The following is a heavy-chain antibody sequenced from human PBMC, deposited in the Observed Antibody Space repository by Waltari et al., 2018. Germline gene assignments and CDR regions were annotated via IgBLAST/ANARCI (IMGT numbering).Heavy chain of an antibody. V-gene: IGHV4-34*01. D-gene: IGHD5-18*01. CDR3: ASGGYSYGYRFWYFDL. CDR1: GGSFSGYY. J-gene: IGHJ2*01. Sequence: QVQLQQWGAGLLKPSETLSLTCAVYGGSFSGYYWSWIRQPPGKGLEWIGEINHSGSNNYNPALKSRVTISVDTSKNQFSLKLSSVTAADTAVYYCASGGYSYGYRFWYFDLWGRGTLVTVSS. CDR2: INHSGSN.